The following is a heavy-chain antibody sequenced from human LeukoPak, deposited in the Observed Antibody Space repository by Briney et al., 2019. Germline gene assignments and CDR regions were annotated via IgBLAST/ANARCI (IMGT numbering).Heavy chain of an antibody. D-gene: IGHD2-2*01. CDR1: GFTFSSYA. Sequence: GGSLRLSCAASGFTFSSYAMSWVRQAPGKGLEWVSAISGSGVSTYYADSVKGRFTISRDYSKNTLYLQMDSLGAEDTAVYYCAKDLYCSSNSCYLFDYWGQGTLVTVSS. CDR3: AKDLYCSSNSCYLFDY. V-gene: IGHV3-23*01. J-gene: IGHJ4*02. CDR2: ISGSGVST.